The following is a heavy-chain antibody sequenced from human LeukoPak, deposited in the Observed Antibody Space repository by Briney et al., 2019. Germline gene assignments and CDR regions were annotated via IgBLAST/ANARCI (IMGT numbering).Heavy chain of an antibody. D-gene: IGHD3-9*01. J-gene: IGHJ4*02. CDR1: GGTFSSYA. V-gene: IGHV1-69*04. Sequence: ASVKVSCKASGGTFSSYAISWVRQAPGQGLEWMGRIIPILGIANYAQKFQGRVTITPDKSTSTAYMELSSLRTEDTAVYYCAREKGRYFDWLSRRPFDYWGQGTLVTVSS. CDR2: IIPILGIA. CDR3: AREKGRYFDWLSRRPFDY.